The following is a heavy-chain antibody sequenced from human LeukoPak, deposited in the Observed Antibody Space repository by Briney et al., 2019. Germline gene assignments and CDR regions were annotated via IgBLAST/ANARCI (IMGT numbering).Heavy chain of an antibody. Sequence: GASVKVSCKASGYTFTSYDINWVRQATGQGLEWMGWMNPNSGNTGYAQKFQGRVTMTRNTSISTAYMELSSLRSEETAVYYCARGDSSSWYVSYWGQGTLVTVSS. D-gene: IGHD6-13*01. CDR1: GYTFTSYD. J-gene: IGHJ4*02. CDR3: ARGDSSSWYVSY. CDR2: MNPNSGNT. V-gene: IGHV1-8*01.